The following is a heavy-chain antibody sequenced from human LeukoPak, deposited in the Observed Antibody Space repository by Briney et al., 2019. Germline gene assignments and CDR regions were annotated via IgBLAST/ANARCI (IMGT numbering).Heavy chain of an antibody. J-gene: IGHJ4*02. Sequence: GESLKISCETSGYNFATSWIAWVRQMPGKGLEWMGIIHPGDSNTRYSPSFRGQVTISVDKSITTAYLQWSSLKASDTAVYYCATGRYCSGTTCYSSLDFWGQGTLVTVSS. D-gene: IGHD2-15*01. CDR3: ATGRYCSGTTCYSSLDF. CDR1: GYNFATSW. V-gene: IGHV5-51*01. CDR2: IHPGDSNT.